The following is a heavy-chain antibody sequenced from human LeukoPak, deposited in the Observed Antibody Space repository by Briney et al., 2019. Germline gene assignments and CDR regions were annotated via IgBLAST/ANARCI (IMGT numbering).Heavy chain of an antibody. CDR2: ISSSSSYI. V-gene: IGHV3-21*01. CDR3: AGLTTTVTTPFDY. Sequence: PGGSLRLSCAASGFTFSIYNMNWVRQAPGKGLEWVSSISSSSSYIYYADSVKGRFTISRDNAKNSLYLQMNSLRAEDTAVYYCAGLTTTVTTPFDYWGQGTLVTVSS. D-gene: IGHD4-17*01. CDR1: GFTFSIYN. J-gene: IGHJ4*02.